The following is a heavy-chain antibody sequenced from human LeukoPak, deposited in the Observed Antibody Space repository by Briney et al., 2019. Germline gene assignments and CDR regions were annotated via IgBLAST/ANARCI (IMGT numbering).Heavy chain of an antibody. CDR2: IHSSGTT. CDR3: ARDRDISFDY. CDR1: GGPISSYY. J-gene: IGHJ4*02. Sequence: PSETLSLTCSVSGGPISSYYWSWIRQPAGKGLQWIGRIHSSGTTNYNPSLKSRLTMSIDTSKNQFSLKVTYVTAADTAVYYCARDRDISFDYWGQGTLVTVSS. D-gene: IGHD2-15*01. V-gene: IGHV4-4*07.